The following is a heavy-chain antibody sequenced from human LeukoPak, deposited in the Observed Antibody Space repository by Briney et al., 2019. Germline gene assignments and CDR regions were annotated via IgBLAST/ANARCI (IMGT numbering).Heavy chain of an antibody. CDR1: GGSISSYY. V-gene: IGHV4-4*07. Sequence: PSETLSLTCTVSGGSISSYYWSWIRQPAGKGLEWIGRIYTSGSTNYNPSLKSRVTISVDKSKNQFSLKLSSVTAADTAVYYCARVAQGRSSWYYFDYWGQGNLVTVSS. D-gene: IGHD6-13*01. J-gene: IGHJ4*02. CDR2: IYTSGST. CDR3: ARVAQGRSSWYYFDY.